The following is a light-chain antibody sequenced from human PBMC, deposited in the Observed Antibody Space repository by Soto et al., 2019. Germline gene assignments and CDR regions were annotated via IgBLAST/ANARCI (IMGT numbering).Light chain of an antibody. CDR3: QQYNSYSPRYT. V-gene: IGKV1-5*03. CDR2: KAS. J-gene: IGKJ2*01. CDR1: QSISSW. Sequence: DIQMTQSPSTLSASVGDRVTITCRASQSISSWLAWYQQKPGKAPKLLIYKASSLESGVPSRFSGSGSGTEFNLTISRLQPDDFATYYCQQYNSYSPRYTFGQGTKLEIK.